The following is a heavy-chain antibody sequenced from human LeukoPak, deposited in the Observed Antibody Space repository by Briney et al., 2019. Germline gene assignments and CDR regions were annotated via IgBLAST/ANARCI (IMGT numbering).Heavy chain of an antibody. CDR3: ARNRDGLGL. CDR2: INADGTST. V-gene: IGHV3-74*01. CDR1: GLTFSSDS. D-gene: IGHD3-16*01. J-gene: IGHJ4*02. Sequence: GGSLRLSCAASGLTFSSDSMVWVRQAPGKGLVWFSYINADGTSTTYADSVKGRFTISRDNAKKTVYLQMNSLTSEDTAVYYCARNRDGLGLWGQGTLVTVSS.